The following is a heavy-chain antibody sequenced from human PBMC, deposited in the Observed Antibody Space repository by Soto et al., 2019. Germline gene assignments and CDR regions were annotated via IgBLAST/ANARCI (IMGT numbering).Heavy chain of an antibody. CDR1: GYTFTSAG. Sequence: ASVEVSCKXSGYTFTSAGISWVRQAPGQGLEWMGWPSAFNGNTHYAQKFQGRVTMTTDTSTTTVYMELRSLTSGDTAVYYCAREGLGATTPFDYWGQGTLVTVSS. J-gene: IGHJ4*02. D-gene: IGHD1-26*01. CDR3: AREGLGATTPFDY. V-gene: IGHV1-18*04. CDR2: PSAFNGNT.